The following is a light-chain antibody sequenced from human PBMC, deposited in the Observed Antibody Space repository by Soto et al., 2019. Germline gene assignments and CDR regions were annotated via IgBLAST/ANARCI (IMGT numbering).Light chain of an antibody. CDR3: CSYAGNSAYV. CDR2: EVS. CDR1: SSNIGSYNL. Sequence: QSALTQPASVSGSPGQSITISCTGISSNIGSYNLVSWYQQHPGKVPHLIIYEVSKRPSGVSNRFSGSKSGNTASLTISGLQTEDEADYCCCSYAGNSAYVFGTGTKLTVL. J-gene: IGLJ1*01. V-gene: IGLV2-23*02.